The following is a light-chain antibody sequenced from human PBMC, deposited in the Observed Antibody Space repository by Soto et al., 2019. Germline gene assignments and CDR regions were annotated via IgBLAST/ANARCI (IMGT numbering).Light chain of an antibody. CDR1: YSNIGSGYD. CDR3: QSYDGSLRGSV. CDR2: VNS. J-gene: IGLJ3*02. V-gene: IGLV1-40*01. Sequence: QSALTQPPSVSGAPGQRVTISCTGSYSNIGSGYDVHWYQQLPGSAPKLLIYVNSNRPSGVPDRFSASKSGTSASLAITGLQAEDEADYYCQSYDGSLRGSVFGGGTKLTVL.